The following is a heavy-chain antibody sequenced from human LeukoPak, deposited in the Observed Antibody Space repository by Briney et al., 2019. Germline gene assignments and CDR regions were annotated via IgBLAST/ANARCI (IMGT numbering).Heavy chain of an antibody. V-gene: IGHV1-2*02. CDR2: INPNSGGT. J-gene: IGHJ4*02. CDR1: GYTFTGYF. Sequence: AASVTVSCQASGYTFTGYFMHWVRPAAGKGLDWMGWINPNSGGTNYAQKFQGRVTMTRDTSISTAYMELSRLRSDDTAGYYCARESIVGATNDYWGQGTLVTVSS. CDR3: ARESIVGATNDY. D-gene: IGHD1-26*01.